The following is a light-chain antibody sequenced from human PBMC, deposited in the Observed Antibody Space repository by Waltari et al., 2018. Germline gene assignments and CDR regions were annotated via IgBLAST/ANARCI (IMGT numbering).Light chain of an antibody. CDR1: SSDVGDYNY. J-gene: IGLJ2*01. V-gene: IGLV2-23*02. CDR2: DFS. Sequence: QSALTQPASVSGSPGQSITISCTGTSSDVGDYNYVSWYQQHPGKAPKIIIYDFSKRPSGVSNRFSGSKSGNTASLTISGLQAEDEADYCCSYAGSSTPVVSGGGTKLTVL. CDR3: CSYAGSSTPVV.